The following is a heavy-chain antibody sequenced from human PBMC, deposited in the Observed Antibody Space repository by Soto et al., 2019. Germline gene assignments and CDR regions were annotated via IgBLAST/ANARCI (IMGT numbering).Heavy chain of an antibody. J-gene: IGHJ4*02. CDR3: ASPAPAHPSVDF. D-gene: IGHD6-6*01. CDR2: IFPGDSDT. V-gene: IGHV5-51*01. CDR1: GYIFANDW. Sequence: GESLKISCKGSGYIFANDWIAWVRQMPGKGLEWMGIIFPGDSDTRYSPSFQGQVTISADKSINTAYLQWSSLEASDTAVYYCASPAPAHPSVDFWGQGALVTVS.